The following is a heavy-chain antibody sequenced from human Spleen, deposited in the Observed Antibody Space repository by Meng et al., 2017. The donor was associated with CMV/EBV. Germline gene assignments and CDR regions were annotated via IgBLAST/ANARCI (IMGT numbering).Heavy chain of an antibody. CDR3: ARVVTALWGYYFDY. V-gene: IGHV4-30-2*01. D-gene: IGHD2-21*02. CDR1: GGSISSGGYS. CDR2: IYHSGST. J-gene: IGHJ4*02. Sequence: QPQDSVAGRVKPSQTLSLTCAVSGGSISSGGYSWSWIRQPPGKGLEWIGYIYHSGSTYYNPSLKSRVTISVDRSKNQFSLKLSSVTAADTAVYYCARVVTALWGYYFDYWGQGTLVTVSS.